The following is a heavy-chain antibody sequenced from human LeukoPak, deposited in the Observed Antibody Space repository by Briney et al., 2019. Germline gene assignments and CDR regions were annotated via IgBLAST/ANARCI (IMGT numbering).Heavy chain of an antibody. V-gene: IGHV4-39*07. CDR2: VHYSGNA. CDR3: AREPDA. Sequence: PSETLSLTCTVSRDSISGSNYHWGWIRQPPGKGLEWLGTVHYSGNAFYNPSLRGRTTVLVDTSKNQFSLKLTSVTAADTAVYFCAREPDAWGQGILVTVSS. J-gene: IGHJ5*02. CDR1: RDSISGSNYH.